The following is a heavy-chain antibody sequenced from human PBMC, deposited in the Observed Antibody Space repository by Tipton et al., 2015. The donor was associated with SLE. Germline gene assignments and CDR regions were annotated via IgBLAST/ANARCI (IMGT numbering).Heavy chain of an antibody. J-gene: IGHJ5*02. CDR3: ARDNYYDFWSGYSQFSWFDP. D-gene: IGHD3-3*01. V-gene: IGHV3-21*01. CDR1: GFTFSSYS. CDR2: ISSSSSYI. Sequence: SLRLSCAASGFTFSSYSMNWVRQAPGKGLEWVSSISSSSSYIYYADSVKGRFTISRDNAKNSLYLQMNSLRAEDTAVYYCARDNYYDFWSGYSQFSWFDPWGQGTLVTVSS.